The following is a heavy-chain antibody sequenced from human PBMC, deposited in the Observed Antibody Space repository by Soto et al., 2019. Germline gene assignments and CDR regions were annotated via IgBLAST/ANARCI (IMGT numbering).Heavy chain of an antibody. Sequence: HVQLQESGPGLVRPSGTLSLTCAVSGGSISSTDWWTWVRQPPGKGLEWIGEIHHSGSTNYNPSLKSRVSVSVDKSKNEFSLKMSSVTAADTSVYYRAGGTGDIFTGYRLDYWGQGTLVTVSS. CDR3: AGGTGDIFTGYRLDY. CDR1: GGSISSTDW. CDR2: IHHSGST. V-gene: IGHV4-4*02. D-gene: IGHD3-9*01. J-gene: IGHJ4*02.